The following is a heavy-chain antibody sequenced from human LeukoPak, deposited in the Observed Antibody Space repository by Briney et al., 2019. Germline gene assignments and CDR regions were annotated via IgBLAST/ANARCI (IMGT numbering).Heavy chain of an antibody. CDR1: GYTFTGYY. CDR3: ARGSHDILTGYMYYFDY. V-gene: IGHV1-46*01. D-gene: IGHD3-9*01. Sequence: ASVKVSCKASGYTFTGYYMHWVRQAPGQGLQWMGIINPSGGSTSYAQKFQGRVTMTRNTSISTAYMELSSLRSEDTAVYYRARGSHDILTGYMYYFDYWGQGTLVTVSS. J-gene: IGHJ4*02. CDR2: INPSGGST.